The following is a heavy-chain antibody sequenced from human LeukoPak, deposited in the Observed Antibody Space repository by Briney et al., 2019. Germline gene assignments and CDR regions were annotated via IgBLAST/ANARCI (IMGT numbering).Heavy chain of an antibody. D-gene: IGHD7-27*01. CDR1: GYTFIDYY. Sequence: ASVKVSCKASGYTFIDYYIHWLRQAPGEGVEWMGRINPNIPNTDDTDYAQNFQGRVTMTRDTSIGTAFMELSRLTSDDTAVYYCARDLPSTSNWELDYWGQGTLVTVSS. CDR3: ARDLPSTSNWELDY. V-gene: IGHV1-2*06. CDR2: INPNIPNTDDT. J-gene: IGHJ4*02.